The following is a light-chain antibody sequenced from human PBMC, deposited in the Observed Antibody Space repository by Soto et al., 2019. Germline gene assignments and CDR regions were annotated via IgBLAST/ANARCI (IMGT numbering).Light chain of an antibody. CDR3: CSYAGSSTVV. CDR1: SSDVGSYNL. V-gene: IGLV2-23*01. CDR2: EGS. Sequence: QSALTQPASVSGSPGQSITISCTGTSSDVGSYNLVSWYQQHPGKAPKLMIYEGSKRPSGVSNRFSGSKSGNTASLTISGLHAEYEAEYYCCSYAGSSTVVFGGGTELTVL. J-gene: IGLJ2*01.